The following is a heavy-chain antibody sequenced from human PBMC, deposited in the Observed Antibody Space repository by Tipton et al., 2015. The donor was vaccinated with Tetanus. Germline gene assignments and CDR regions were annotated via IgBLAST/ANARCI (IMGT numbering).Heavy chain of an antibody. J-gene: IGHJ4*02. CDR1: GGTFSTYA. V-gene: IGHV1-69*01. CDR3: TRYGIEYCSGGSCYFDH. D-gene: IGHD2-15*01. Sequence: QVQLVQSGAEVKKPGSSVKVSCKTSGGTFSTYAITWVRQAPGQGLEWIGGIIPIFGTANYAQKFQGRVTISADESTTTVYMELSSLRSEDTAMYYCTRYGIEYCSGGSCYFDHWGQGALVTVSS. CDR2: IIPIFGTA.